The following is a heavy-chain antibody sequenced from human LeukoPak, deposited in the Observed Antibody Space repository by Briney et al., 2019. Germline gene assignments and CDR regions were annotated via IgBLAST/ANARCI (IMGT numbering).Heavy chain of an antibody. V-gene: IGHV4-39*01. CDR1: GGSISSPNHD. D-gene: IGHD3-10*01. J-gene: IGHJ5*02. CDR2: IYYSGTT. Sequence: SETLSLTCSVSGGSISSPNHDWAWIRQLPGQGLEWIGSIYYSGTTYYNLSLKSRVTLSVDTSQNQFSLKLSSVTAADTAIYFCARSLGANTWVGNWFDPWGQGTLVTVSP. CDR3: ARSLGANTWVGNWFDP.